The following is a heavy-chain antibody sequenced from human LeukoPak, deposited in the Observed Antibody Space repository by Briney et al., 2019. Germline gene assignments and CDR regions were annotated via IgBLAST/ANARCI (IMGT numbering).Heavy chain of an antibody. CDR1: GFTFSDYY. V-gene: IGHV3-66*01. Sequence: GGSLRLSCAVSGFTFSDYYMSWIRQAPGKGLEWVSVIYSGGSTFYADSVKGRFTISRDNSKNTLFLQMNSLRPEDSAVYYCARDPAAVAATFDYWGQGTLVTVSS. D-gene: IGHD6-19*01. CDR2: IYSGGST. J-gene: IGHJ4*02. CDR3: ARDPAAVAATFDY.